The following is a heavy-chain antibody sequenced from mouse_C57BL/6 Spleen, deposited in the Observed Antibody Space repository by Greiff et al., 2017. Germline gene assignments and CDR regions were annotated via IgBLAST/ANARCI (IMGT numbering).Heavy chain of an antibody. CDR2: IDPETGGT. J-gene: IGHJ4*01. CDR3: TRDYGSSASLYYAMDY. V-gene: IGHV1-15*01. D-gene: IGHD1-1*01. Sequence: QVQLQQSGAELVRPGASVTLSCKASGYTFTDYEMHWVKQTPVHGLEWIGAIDPETGGTAYNQKFKGKAILTADKSSSTAYMELRSLTSEDSAVYYCTRDYGSSASLYYAMDYWGQGTSGTVSS. CDR1: GYTFTDYE.